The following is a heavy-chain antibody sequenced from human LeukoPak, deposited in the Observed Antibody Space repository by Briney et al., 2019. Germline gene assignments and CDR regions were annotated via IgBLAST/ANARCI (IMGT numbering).Heavy chain of an antibody. D-gene: IGHD3-22*01. V-gene: IGHV3-23*01. Sequence: AGGSLRLSCAASGFNFADSAMSWVRQTPRKGLEWVSLISFNGRNTYYGDSVKGRFTISRDNAKNTLFLQMNSLRAEDTAVYYCARGWVPSDITLNWGQGTMVTVSS. J-gene: IGHJ3*01. CDR3: ARGWVPSDITLN. CDR1: GFNFADSA. CDR2: ISFNGRNT.